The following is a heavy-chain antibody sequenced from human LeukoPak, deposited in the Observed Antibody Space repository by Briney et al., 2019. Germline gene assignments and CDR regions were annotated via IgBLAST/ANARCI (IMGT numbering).Heavy chain of an antibody. Sequence: SETLSLTCTVSGGSISSYYWSWIRQPPGKGLEWIGEINHSGSTNYNPSLKSRVTISVDTSKNQFSLKLSSVTAADTAVYYCASGNYYDSSGYFPIWGQGTLVTVSS. J-gene: IGHJ4*02. CDR3: ASGNYYDSSGYFPI. CDR1: GGSISSYY. V-gene: IGHV4-34*01. D-gene: IGHD3-22*01. CDR2: INHSGST.